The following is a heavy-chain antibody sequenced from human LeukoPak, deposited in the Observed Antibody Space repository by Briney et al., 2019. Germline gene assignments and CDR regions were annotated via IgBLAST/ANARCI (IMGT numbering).Heavy chain of an antibody. CDR3: ARYEGAARFDY. CDR2: IYHSGST. V-gene: IGHV4-38-2*02. Sequence: SETLSLTCTVSGYSISSGYYWGWIRQPPGKGLEWIGSIYHSGSTYYNPSLKSRVTISVDTSKNQFSLKLSSVTAADTAVYYCARYEGAARFDYWGQGTLVTVSS. D-gene: IGHD6-6*01. CDR1: GYSISSGYY. J-gene: IGHJ4*02.